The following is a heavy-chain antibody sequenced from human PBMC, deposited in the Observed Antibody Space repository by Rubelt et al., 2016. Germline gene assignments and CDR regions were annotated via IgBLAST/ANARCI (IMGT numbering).Heavy chain of an antibody. CDR3: GTVLVTGDDAFGI. D-gene: IGHD5-18*01. Sequence: EVQLLESGGGLVQPGGSLRLSCAASGFTFSSYAMSWVRQAPGKGLEWVSCLKSDGRSTTYAASVKGRFTISRDNAKNMLYLQMSSLRAEDTAVYYCGTVLVTGDDAFGIWGQGTMVTVSS. J-gene: IGHJ3*02. V-gene: IGHV3-74*02. CDR1: GFTFSSYA. CDR2: LKSDGRST.